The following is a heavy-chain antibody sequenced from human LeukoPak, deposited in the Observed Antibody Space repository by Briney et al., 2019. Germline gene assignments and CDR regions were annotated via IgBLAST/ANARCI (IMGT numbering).Heavy chain of an antibody. CDR1: GGSISSYY. CDR3: ARGTLGYCSSTSCQVDYYYYMDV. V-gene: IGHV4-4*07. CDR2: IYTSGST. Sequence: PSETLSLTCTVSGGSISSYYWSWIRQPAGKGLEWIGRIYTSGSTNYNPSHKSRVTMSVDTSKNQFSLKLSSVTAADTAVYYCARGTLGYCSSTSCQVDYYYYMDVWGKGTTVTVSS. D-gene: IGHD2-2*01. J-gene: IGHJ6*03.